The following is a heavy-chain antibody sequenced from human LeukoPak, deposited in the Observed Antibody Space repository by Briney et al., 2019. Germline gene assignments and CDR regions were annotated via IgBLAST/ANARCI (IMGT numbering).Heavy chain of an antibody. CDR1: GGPISSYY. CDR3: ARGDSSSAFFDY. J-gene: IGHJ4*02. CDR2: IHTSGST. Sequence: PSETLSLTCTVSGGPISSYYCSWIRQPAGKGLEWIGRIHTSGSTNYNPSLKSRVTMSVDTSKNQFSLKLSSVTAADTAVYYCARGDSSSAFFDYWGQGTLVTVSS. D-gene: IGHD6-13*01. V-gene: IGHV4-4*07.